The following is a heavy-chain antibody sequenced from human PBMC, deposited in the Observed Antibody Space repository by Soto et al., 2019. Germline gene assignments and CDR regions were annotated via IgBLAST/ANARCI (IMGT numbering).Heavy chain of an antibody. CDR2: ISGSGGST. CDR1: GFTFSSYA. D-gene: IGHD1-26*01. Sequence: EVQLLESGGGLVQPGGSLRLSCAASGFTFSSYAMSWVRQAPGKGLEWVSAISGSGGSTYYADSVKGRFTISRDNSKNKLYLQMNSLRAEDTAVYYCAKGKELPVDYFDYWGQGTLVTVSS. CDR3: AKGKELPVDYFDY. V-gene: IGHV3-23*01. J-gene: IGHJ4*02.